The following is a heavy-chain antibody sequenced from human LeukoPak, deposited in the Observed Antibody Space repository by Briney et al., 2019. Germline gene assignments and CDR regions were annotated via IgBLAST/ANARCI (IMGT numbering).Heavy chain of an antibody. CDR3: SLGYCSSTSCPAFDY. CDR1: GYTFTSYG. V-gene: IGHV1-18*01. Sequence: ASVRVSCKASGYTFTSYGISWVRQAPGQGLEWMGWISAYNGNTNYAQKLQGRVTLTTDTSTSTAYMELRSLRSDDTAAYYCSLGYCSSTSCPAFDYWGRGTLVTVSS. J-gene: IGHJ4*02. D-gene: IGHD2-2*01. CDR2: ISAYNGNT.